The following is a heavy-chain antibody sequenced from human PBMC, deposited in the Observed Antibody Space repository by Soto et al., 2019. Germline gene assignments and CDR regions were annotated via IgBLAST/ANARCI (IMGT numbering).Heavy chain of an antibody. Sequence: SETLSLTCTVSGGSISSSSYYWGWIRQPPRKGLEWIGYIYSSGSTNYNPSLESRVTISVDTSKKQVSLKLSSVTAADTAVYYCAMSTSSSWYAHKGIYFDYWGQGTLVTVSS. CDR3: AMSTSSSWYAHKGIYFDY. V-gene: IGHV4-61*05. D-gene: IGHD6-13*01. J-gene: IGHJ4*02. CDR2: IYSSGST. CDR1: GGSISSSSYY.